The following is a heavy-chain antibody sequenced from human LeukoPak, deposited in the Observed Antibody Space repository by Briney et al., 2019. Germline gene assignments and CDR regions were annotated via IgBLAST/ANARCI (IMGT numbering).Heavy chain of an antibody. CDR3: ARGGSYLSAFDI. CDR2: IYSGGST. D-gene: IGHD1-26*01. V-gene: IGHV3-53*01. Sequence: QPGGSLRLSCADSGITVSSNYMSWVRQAPGKGLEWVSIIYSGGSTFYADSVKGRFTISRDNSKNTLYLQMNSLRAEDTAVYYCARGGSYLSAFDIWGQGTMVTVSS. J-gene: IGHJ3*02. CDR1: GITVSSNY.